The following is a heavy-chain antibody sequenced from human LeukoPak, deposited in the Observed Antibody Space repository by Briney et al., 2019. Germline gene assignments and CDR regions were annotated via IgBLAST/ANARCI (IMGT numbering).Heavy chain of an antibody. D-gene: IGHD4-17*01. J-gene: IGHJ5*02. CDR3: ARGSPTVTNNWFDP. CDR1: GYTFTDYY. V-gene: IGHV1-2*04. CDR2: INPKSGGT. Sequence: SVTVSFMSSGYTFTDYYMHWVRQAPGQGREWMGWINPKSGGTNYAQKFQGWVTMTRNTSISTAYMELSRLRSDDTAVYYCARGSPTVTNNWFDPWGQGTLVTVSS.